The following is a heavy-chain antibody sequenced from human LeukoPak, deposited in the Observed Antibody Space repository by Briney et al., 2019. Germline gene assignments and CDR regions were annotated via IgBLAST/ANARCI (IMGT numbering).Heavy chain of an antibody. CDR2: ISGSGDST. CDR3: ANTYYAFWSGSF. V-gene: IGHV3-23*01. J-gene: IGHJ4*02. D-gene: IGHD3-3*01. CDR1: GFTFSSYA. Sequence: GGSLRLSCAASGFTFSSYAMSWVRQAPGKGLEWVSAISGSGDSTYYGDSVKGRFTISRDNSRNTVYLQMNSLRAEDTAVYYCANTYYAFWSGSFWGQGTLVTVSS.